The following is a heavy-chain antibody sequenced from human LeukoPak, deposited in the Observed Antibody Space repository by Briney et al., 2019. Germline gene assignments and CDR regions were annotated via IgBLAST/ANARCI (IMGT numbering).Heavy chain of an antibody. CDR3: ARETMGADIVVVPTPFDAFDL. CDR2: IKQDGSEK. Sequence: GGSLRLSCAASGFTFSRYWMSWVRQAPGKGLEWVANIKQDGSEKYYVDSVKGRFTISRDNAKNSMYLQMNSLRAEDTAVYYCARETMGADIVVVPTPFDAFDLWGQGAMVTVSS. CDR1: GFTFSRYW. J-gene: IGHJ3*01. D-gene: IGHD2-2*01. V-gene: IGHV3-7*01.